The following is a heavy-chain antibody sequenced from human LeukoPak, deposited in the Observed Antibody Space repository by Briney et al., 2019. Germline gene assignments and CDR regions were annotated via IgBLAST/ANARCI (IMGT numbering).Heavy chain of an antibody. CDR3: ARYYGSGSYDY. Sequence: GASVKVSCKASGYTFTNYGISWVRQAPGQGLEWMGWISTYNGYTNYAQKLQGRVTMTTDTSTSTAYMELRSLRSDDTAVYYCARYYGSGSYDYWGQGTLVTVSS. CDR2: ISTYNGYT. CDR1: GYTFTNYG. J-gene: IGHJ4*02. D-gene: IGHD3-10*01. V-gene: IGHV1-18*01.